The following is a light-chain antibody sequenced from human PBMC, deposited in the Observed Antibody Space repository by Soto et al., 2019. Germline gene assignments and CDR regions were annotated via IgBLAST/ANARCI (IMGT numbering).Light chain of an antibody. CDR3: HQYNNWPPGAT. J-gene: IGKJ3*01. V-gene: IGKV3-15*01. CDR1: RTVSTN. CDR2: YTS. Sequence: DIVMTQSPATLSVSPGERVTLSCRASRTVSTNLAWYQQKPGQAPRLLIYYTSTRATGIPARFSGSGSDKEFTLTISSLQSEDSAVYYCHQYNNWPPGATFGPGTKVEIK.